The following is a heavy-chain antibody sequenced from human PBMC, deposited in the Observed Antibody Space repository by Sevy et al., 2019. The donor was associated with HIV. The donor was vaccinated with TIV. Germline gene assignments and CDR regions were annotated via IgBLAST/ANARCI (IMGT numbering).Heavy chain of an antibody. Sequence: GGSLRLSCVVSGCTFTSYWMSWVRQTPGKGLDWVATIGPDGSDKYYVDSLKGRFTISRDNAKNSLYLQMNSLRAEDTAVYYCGRYSDSSGSYSSESQRFDYWCQGTLVTVSS. J-gene: IGHJ4*02. CDR2: IGPDGSDK. V-gene: IGHV3-7*01. D-gene: IGHD3-22*01. CDR1: GCTFTSYW. CDR3: GRYSDSSGSYSSESQRFDY.